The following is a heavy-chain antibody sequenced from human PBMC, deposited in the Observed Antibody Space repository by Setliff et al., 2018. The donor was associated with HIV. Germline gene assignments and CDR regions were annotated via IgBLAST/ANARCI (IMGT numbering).Heavy chain of an antibody. CDR2: ISTYSDET. J-gene: IGHJ4*02. D-gene: IGHD1-26*01. CDR3: AREPSGSGNYFYFDY. V-gene: IGHV1-18*01. CDR1: GGTFSSYA. Sequence: ASVKVSCKASGGTFSSYAISWVRQAPGQGLEWMGWISTYSDETSSSQNLQGRLTMTTDTSTGTAYMELSSLRSEDTAVYYCAREPSGSGNYFYFDYWGQGTLVTVSS.